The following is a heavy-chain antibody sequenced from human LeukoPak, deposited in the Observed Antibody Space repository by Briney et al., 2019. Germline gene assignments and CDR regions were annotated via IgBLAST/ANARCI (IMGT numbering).Heavy chain of an antibody. CDR3: ARDVVAGVWQQPRY. J-gene: IGHJ4*02. Sequence: ASVKVSCKASGYTFTSYAMNWVRQAPGQGLEWMGIINPSGGSTSYAQKFQGRVTMTRDTSTSTVYMELSSLRSEDMAVYYCARDVVAGVWQQPRYWGQGTLVTVSS. D-gene: IGHD6-13*01. CDR1: GYTFTSYA. V-gene: IGHV1-46*01. CDR2: INPSGGST.